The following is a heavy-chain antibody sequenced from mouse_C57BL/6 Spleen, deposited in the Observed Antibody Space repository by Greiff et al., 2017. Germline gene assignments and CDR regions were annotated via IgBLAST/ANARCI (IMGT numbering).Heavy chain of an antibody. D-gene: IGHD1-1*02. V-gene: IGHV1-74*01. CDR2: IHPSDSDT. Sequence: VQLQQPGAELVMPGASVKVSCKASGYTFTSYWMHWVKQRPGQGLEWIGRIHPSDSDTNYNQKFKGKATLTVDKSSSAAYMQLSGLTSEDSAVYDCSIDYLGVREGRQGAFDYWGQGTSLTVSS. J-gene: IGHJ2*02. CDR1: GYTFTSYW. CDR3: SIDYLGVREGRQGAFDY.